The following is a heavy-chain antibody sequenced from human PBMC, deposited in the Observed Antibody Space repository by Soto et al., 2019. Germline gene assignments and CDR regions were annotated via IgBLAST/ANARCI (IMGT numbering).Heavy chain of an antibody. J-gene: IGHJ5*02. CDR2: INAGNGNT. Sequence: VSVNLSCKASGYIFSIYAMHWVRQAPRQRFEWMGWINAGNGNTKYSQKFQGRVTITRDTSASTAYMELSSLRSEDTAVYYCARDRSGEWLRMEGWFDPWGQGTLVTVSS. V-gene: IGHV1-3*01. CDR1: GYIFSIYA. D-gene: IGHD5-12*01. CDR3: ARDRSGEWLRMEGWFDP.